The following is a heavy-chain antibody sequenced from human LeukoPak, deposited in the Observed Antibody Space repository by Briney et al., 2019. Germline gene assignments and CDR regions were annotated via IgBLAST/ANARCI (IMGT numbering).Heavy chain of an antibody. CDR1: GGSFSGYY. D-gene: IGHD5-12*01. Sequence: SETLSLTCAVYGGSFSGYYWSWIRQPPGKGLEWIGEINHSGSTNYNPSLKSRVTISVDTSKNQFSLKLSSVTAADTAVYYCATLGYSGYLSCWGHRTLFTVSS. CDR2: INHSGST. CDR3: ATLGYSGYLSC. V-gene: IGHV4-34*01. J-gene: IGHJ4*01.